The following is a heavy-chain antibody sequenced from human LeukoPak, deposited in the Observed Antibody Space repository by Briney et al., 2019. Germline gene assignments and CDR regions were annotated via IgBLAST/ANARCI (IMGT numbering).Heavy chain of an antibody. CDR2: ISWNSGSI. CDR1: GFTFDDYA. J-gene: IGHJ3*02. CDR3: AKDKGYIGEDAFDI. Sequence: GGSLRLSCAASGFTFDDYAMHWVRQAPGKGVEWVSGISWNSGSIGYADSVKGRFTISRDNARNSLYLQMNILRAEDTALYYCAKDKGYIGEDAFDIWGQGTMVTVSS. V-gene: IGHV3-9*01. D-gene: IGHD6-13*01.